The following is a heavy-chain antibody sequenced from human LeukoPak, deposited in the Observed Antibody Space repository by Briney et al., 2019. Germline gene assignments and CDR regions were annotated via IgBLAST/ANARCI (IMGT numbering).Heavy chain of an antibody. V-gene: IGHV3-7*01. CDR3: ARHRSGGSQDDAFDI. Sequence: GGSLRLSCAASGFTFSSYWMSWVRQAPGKGLEWVADIKQDGSEKYYVDSVKGRFTISRQNAKNSLFLQMNSLRAEDTAVYYCARHRSGGSQDDAFDIWGQGTVVTVSS. CDR2: IKQDGSEK. D-gene: IGHD2-15*01. CDR1: GFTFSSYW. J-gene: IGHJ3*02.